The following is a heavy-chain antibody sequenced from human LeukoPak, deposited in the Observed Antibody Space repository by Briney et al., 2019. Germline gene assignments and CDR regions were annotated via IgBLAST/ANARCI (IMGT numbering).Heavy chain of an antibody. V-gene: IGHV3-48*03. CDR3: AREGHYCSGGSCYYGY. Sequence: GGSLRLSCAASGFTFSSYEMNWVRQAPGKGLEWVSYISSSGSTIYYADSVKGRFTISRDNAKNSLYLQMNSLRAEDTAVYYCAREGHYCSGGSCYYGYWGQGTLVTVSS. D-gene: IGHD2-15*01. CDR1: GFTFSSYE. CDR2: ISSSGSTI. J-gene: IGHJ4*02.